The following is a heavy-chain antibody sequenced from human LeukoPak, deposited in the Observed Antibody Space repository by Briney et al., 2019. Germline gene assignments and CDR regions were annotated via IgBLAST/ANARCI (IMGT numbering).Heavy chain of an antibody. CDR2: ISYSGST. V-gene: IGHV4-59*01. D-gene: IGHD6-19*01. J-gene: IGHJ4*02. CDR3: ARHTTSGWYQVVY. Sequence: SETLSLTCTVSGGSISNYYRSWIRQPPGKGLEWIGYISYSGSTNHNPSLKSRVTISVDTSKNQFSLKLSSVTAADTAVYYCARHTTSGWYQVVYWGQGTLVTVSS. CDR1: GGSISNYY.